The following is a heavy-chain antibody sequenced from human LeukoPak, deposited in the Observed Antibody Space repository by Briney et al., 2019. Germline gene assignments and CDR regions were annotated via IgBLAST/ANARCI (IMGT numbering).Heavy chain of an antibody. J-gene: IGHJ4*02. V-gene: IGHV4-39*01. D-gene: IGHD1-1*01. CDR2: TYYGGNT. Sequence: SETLSLTCTVSGGSVSSGSYYWGWIRQPPGKGLECIATTYYGGNTYYNPSLKSRVTISVDTSKNQFSLKVSSATATDTAVYYCASLGWNGDYWGQGTLVTVSS. CDR3: ASLGWNGDY. CDR1: GGSVSSGSYY.